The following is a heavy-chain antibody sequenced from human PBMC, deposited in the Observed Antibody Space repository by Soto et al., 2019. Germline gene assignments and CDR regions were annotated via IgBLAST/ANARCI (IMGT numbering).Heavy chain of an antibody. J-gene: IGHJ3*02. V-gene: IGHV1-46*01. D-gene: IGHD3-22*01. CDR1: GYTVTGYY. Sequence: ASVKVSCKASGYTVTGYYMHWVRQAPGQGLEWMGWINPSSGSTSYAQKFQGRVTMTRDTSTSTDYMELSSLRSEDTAVYYCARTQTLAYDSSGYYSTLLAFDIWGQGTMVTVSS. CDR3: ARTQTLAYDSSGYYSTLLAFDI. CDR2: INPSSGST.